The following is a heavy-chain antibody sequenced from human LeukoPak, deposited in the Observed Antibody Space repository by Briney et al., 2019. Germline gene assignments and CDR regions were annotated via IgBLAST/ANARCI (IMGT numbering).Heavy chain of an antibody. D-gene: IGHD6-13*01. CDR2: IYYSGST. J-gene: IGHJ1*01. CDR3: ARTGRSSSPTLFQH. V-gene: IGHV4-39*01. Sequence: SETLSLTCTVSGGSVSSSSYYWGWIRQPPGKGLEWIGSIYYSGSTYYNPSLKSRVAISVDTSKNQFSLKLSSVTAADTAAYYCARTGRSSSPTLFQHWGQGTLVTVSS. CDR1: GGSVSSSSYY.